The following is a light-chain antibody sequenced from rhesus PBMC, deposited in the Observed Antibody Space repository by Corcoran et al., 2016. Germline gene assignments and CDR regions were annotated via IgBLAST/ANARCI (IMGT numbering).Light chain of an antibody. Sequence: DIHMTQSPSSLSASVGDTVTITCRASQGISKKLAWYQQKPAKVPKHLIYYASTVQSGVPSRFSGSGVGTAFILAVSSLQPDVFGTCYWQDDYGAPDSFGRGTKVEIK. J-gene: IGKJ2*01. CDR1: QGISKK. V-gene: IGKV1S14*01. CDR3: QDDYGAPDS. CDR2: YAS.